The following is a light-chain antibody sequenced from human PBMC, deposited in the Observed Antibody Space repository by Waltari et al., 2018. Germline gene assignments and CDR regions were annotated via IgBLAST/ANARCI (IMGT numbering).Light chain of an antibody. J-gene: IGLJ3*02. CDR2: DVT. Sequence: QSALTQPASVSGSPGQSTTISCPATSSDFGANKYVPWYQQHPGKSPKVVIYDVTERPSGVSNRFSGSKSGSTASLTISGPQTEDEAGYYCSSRTNSITWVFGGGPKVTVL. CDR1: SSDFGANKY. CDR3: SSRTNSITWV. V-gene: IGLV2-14*03.